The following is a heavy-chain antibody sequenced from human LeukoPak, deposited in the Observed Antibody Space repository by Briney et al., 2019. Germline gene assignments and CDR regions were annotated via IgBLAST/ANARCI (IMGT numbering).Heavy chain of an antibody. Sequence: PSETLSLTCTVSGGSLSSNNYYWGWIRQPPGKGLEWIVSMYYTGTTYYNPSLKSRVTISADTSNNQFSLRLISVTAADTAVYFCARLFLAARHFDLWGQGTLVTVSS. D-gene: IGHD6-6*01. V-gene: IGHV4-39*01. CDR3: ARLFLAARHFDL. CDR1: GGSLSSNNYY. J-gene: IGHJ4*02. CDR2: MYYTGTT.